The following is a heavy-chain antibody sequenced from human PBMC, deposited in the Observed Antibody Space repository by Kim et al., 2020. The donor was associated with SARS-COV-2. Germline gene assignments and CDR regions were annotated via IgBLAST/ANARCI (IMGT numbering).Heavy chain of an antibody. CDR1: GFTFSSYS. V-gene: IGHV3-48*02. D-gene: IGHD2-2*01. CDR2: ISSSSSTI. J-gene: IGHJ3*02. CDR3: ARGTLGYCSSTSCPRRGSSAFDI. Sequence: GGSLRLSCAASGFTFSSYSMNWVRQAPGKGLEWVSYISSSSSTIYYADSVKGRFTISRDNAKNSLYLQMNSLRDEDTAVYYCARGTLGYCSSTSCPRRGSSAFDIWGQGTMVTVSS.